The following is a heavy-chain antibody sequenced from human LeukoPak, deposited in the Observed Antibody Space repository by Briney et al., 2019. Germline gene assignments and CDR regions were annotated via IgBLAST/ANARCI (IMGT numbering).Heavy chain of an antibody. J-gene: IGHJ4*02. CDR2: IYYSGST. D-gene: IGHD3-22*01. Sequence: SETLSLTCTVSGGSISSSSYYWGWIRQPPGKGLEWIGSIYYSGSTYYNPSLKSRVTISVDTSKNQFSLKLSSVTAADTAVYYCARGGGITMIDLADWGQGTLVTVSS. CDR1: GGSISSSSYY. CDR3: ARGGGITMIDLAD. V-gene: IGHV4-39*07.